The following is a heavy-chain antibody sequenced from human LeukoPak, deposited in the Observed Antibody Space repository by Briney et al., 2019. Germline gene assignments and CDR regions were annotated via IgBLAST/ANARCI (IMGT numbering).Heavy chain of an antibody. V-gene: IGHV1-24*01. Sequence: GASVKVSCKGSGYTLTELSMHWVRQAPGKGLEWMGGFDPEDGETIYAQKFQGRVTMTEDTSTDTAYMELSSLRSEDTAVYYCATPWLVRYYYYGMDVWGQGTTVTVSS. CDR3: ATPWLVRYYYYGMDV. CDR2: FDPEDGET. CDR1: GYTLTELS. J-gene: IGHJ6*02. D-gene: IGHD6-19*01.